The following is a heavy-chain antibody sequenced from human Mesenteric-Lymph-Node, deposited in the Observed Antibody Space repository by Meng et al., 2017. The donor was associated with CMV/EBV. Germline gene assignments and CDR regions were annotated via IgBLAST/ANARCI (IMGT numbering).Heavy chain of an antibody. D-gene: IGHD3/OR15-3a*01. V-gene: IGHV1-69*05. CDR2: VIPTSGTA. CDR3: AGWAGKGDSGDFWTGPYDY. Sequence: FNSFTLNWVRQAPGQGPEWMGGVIPTSGTAKYPQKFQGRVTITTDESTNTAYMEVSSLRSDDTAVYYCAGWAGKGDSGDFWTGPYDYWGQGTLVTVSS. CDR1: FNSFT. J-gene: IGHJ4*02.